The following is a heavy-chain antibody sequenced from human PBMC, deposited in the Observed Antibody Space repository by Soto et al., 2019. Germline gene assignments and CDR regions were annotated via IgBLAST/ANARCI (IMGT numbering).Heavy chain of an antibody. CDR3: ARDKITSLCDY. J-gene: IGHJ4*02. V-gene: IGHV4-34*01. D-gene: IGHD3-10*01. Sequence: NLSESLALTCAVYGGPFSGYYWTWIRQPPGTGLEWIGEINHSGSTHYNPSLKSRVTISVDTSKNQFSLKLTSVTAADTAVYNCARDKITSLCDYWGQGTLLTVS. CDR1: GGPFSGYY. CDR2: INHSGST.